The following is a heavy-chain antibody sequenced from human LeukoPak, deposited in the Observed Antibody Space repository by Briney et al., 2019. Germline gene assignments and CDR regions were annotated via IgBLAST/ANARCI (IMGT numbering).Heavy chain of an antibody. J-gene: IGHJ4*02. Sequence: GGSLRLSCAASGFTFSSYAMSWVRQAPGKGLEWVSYISGSSSTIYYADSVKGRFTISRDNAKNSLYLQMNSLRAEDTAVYYCARASMVRGVYSSWGQGTLVTVSS. CDR2: ISGSSSTI. D-gene: IGHD3-10*01. V-gene: IGHV3-48*01. CDR1: GFTFSSYA. CDR3: ARASMVRGVYSS.